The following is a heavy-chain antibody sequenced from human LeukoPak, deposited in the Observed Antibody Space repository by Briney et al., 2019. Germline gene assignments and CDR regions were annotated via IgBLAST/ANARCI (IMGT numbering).Heavy chain of an antibody. CDR1: GFTFDDYT. J-gene: IGHJ4*02. V-gene: IGHV3-43*01. Sequence: GGSLRLSCAASGFTFDDYTMHWVRQAPGKGLEWVSLISWDGGSTYYADSVKGRFTISRDNSKNSLYLQMNSLRTEDTALYYCAKGGPTTVAIYFDYWGQGTLVTVSS. CDR2: ISWDGGST. CDR3: AKGGPTTVAIYFDY. D-gene: IGHD4-23*01.